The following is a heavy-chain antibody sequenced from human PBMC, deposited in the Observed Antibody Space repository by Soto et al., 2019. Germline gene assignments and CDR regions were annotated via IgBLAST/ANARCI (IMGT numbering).Heavy chain of an antibody. CDR1: GFTFSDHY. CDR3: TRAGILTTPYYFDY. V-gene: IGHV3-72*01. Sequence: EVQLVESGGGLVQPEGSLRLSCAASGFTFSDHYMDWVRQAPGKGLEWVGRIRNKANSYTTEYAASVKGRFTISRDDSMNSLYLQMNSLKTEDTAMYYCTRAGILTTPYYFDYWGQGTLVTVSS. CDR2: IRNKANSYTT. J-gene: IGHJ4*02. D-gene: IGHD2-21*01.